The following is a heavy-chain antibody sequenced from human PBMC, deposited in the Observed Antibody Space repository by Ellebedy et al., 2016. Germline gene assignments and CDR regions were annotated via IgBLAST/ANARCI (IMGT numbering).Heavy chain of an antibody. CDR2: ISAGGDIT. CDR3: YYGHYSAS. V-gene: IGHV3-23*01. Sequence: GESLKISXVASGFTFRNFFMSWVRQAPGGGLEWVSTISAGGDITFSADSVKGRFTISRDNSRDTLYLQMNSPRAEDTAVYYCYYGHYSASWGQGTLVTVSS. CDR1: GFTFRNFF. D-gene: IGHD4-17*01. J-gene: IGHJ4*02.